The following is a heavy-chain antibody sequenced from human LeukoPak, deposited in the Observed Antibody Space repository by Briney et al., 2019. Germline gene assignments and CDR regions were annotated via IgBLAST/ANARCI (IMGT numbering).Heavy chain of an antibody. Sequence: ASVKVSCKASGYTFTSYGISWVRQAPGQGLEWMGWISAYNGNTNYAQKLQGRVTVTTDTSTSTAYMELRSLRSDDTAVYYCARDVAAYCGGDCYSAPFDIWGQGTMVTVSS. V-gene: IGHV1-18*01. J-gene: IGHJ3*02. CDR2: ISAYNGNT. CDR3: ARDVAAYCGGDCYSAPFDI. D-gene: IGHD2-21*02. CDR1: GYTFTSYG.